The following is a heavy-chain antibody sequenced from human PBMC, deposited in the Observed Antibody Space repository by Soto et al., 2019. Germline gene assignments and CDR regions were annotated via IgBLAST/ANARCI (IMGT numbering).Heavy chain of an antibody. CDR2: MNPNSGNT. V-gene: IGHV1-8*01. CDR3: ARGGSSWYVYYYYMDV. J-gene: IGHJ6*03. CDR1: GYTFTSYD. D-gene: IGHD6-13*01. Sequence: ASVKVSCKASGYTFTSYDINWVRQATGQGLEWMGWMNPNSGNTGYAQKFQGRVTMTRNTSISTAYMELSSLRSEDTAVYYCARGGSSWYVYYYYMDVRGKGTTVTVSS.